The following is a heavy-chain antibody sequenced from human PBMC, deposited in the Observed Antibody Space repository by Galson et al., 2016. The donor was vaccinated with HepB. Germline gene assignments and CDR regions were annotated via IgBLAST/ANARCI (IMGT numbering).Heavy chain of an antibody. D-gene: IGHD3-22*01. CDR3: TTFTKI. V-gene: IGHV3-23*01. CDR2: ISGSGSRT. Sequence: SLRLSCAASGFTFSTYAMSWVRQAPGKGLEWVSAISGSGSRTYYADSVKGRFTISRDNSKNTLYLQMNSLSTEDTAVYYCTTFTKIWGQGTLVTVSS. J-gene: IGHJ4*02. CDR1: GFTFSTYA.